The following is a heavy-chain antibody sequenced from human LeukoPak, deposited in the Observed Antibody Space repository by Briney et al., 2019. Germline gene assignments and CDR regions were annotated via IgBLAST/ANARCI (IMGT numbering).Heavy chain of an antibody. CDR1: GYTFTSYG. V-gene: IGHV1-18*01. Sequence: ASVKVSCKASGYTFTSYGISWVRQAPGQGLEWMGGIIPIFGTANYAQKLQGRVTMTTDTSTSTAYMELRSLRSDDTAVYYCARGGGHPGIAVAGTDDAFDIWGQGTMVTVSS. CDR2: IIPIFGTA. CDR3: ARGGGHPGIAVAGTDDAFDI. J-gene: IGHJ3*02. D-gene: IGHD6-19*01.